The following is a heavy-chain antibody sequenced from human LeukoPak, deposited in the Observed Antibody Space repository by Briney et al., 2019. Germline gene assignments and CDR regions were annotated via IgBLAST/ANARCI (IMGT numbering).Heavy chain of an antibody. J-gene: IGHJ4*02. CDR2: ISSSSSYI. CDR1: RFTFSSYS. CDR3: AREREAVAGTCDY. Sequence: GGSLRLSCAASRFTFSSYSMNWVRQAPGKGLEWVSSISSSSSYIYYADSVKGRFTISRDNAKNLLYLQMNSLRAEDTAVYYCAREREAVAGTCDYWGQGTLVTVSS. V-gene: IGHV3-21*01. D-gene: IGHD6-19*01.